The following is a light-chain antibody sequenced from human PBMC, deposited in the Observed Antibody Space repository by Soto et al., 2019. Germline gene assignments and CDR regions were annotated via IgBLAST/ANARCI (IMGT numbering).Light chain of an antibody. CDR3: QQYDTLPVT. CDR1: QGIGDS. Sequence: DIQMTQSPSSLSASVGDRVTITCQASQGIGDSLNWFQQKPGKAPKVLIYDASTLETGVPPRFSGSGYGTDFSFTSSSLQPEDFATYYCQQYDTLPVTFGGGTKVDIK. J-gene: IGKJ4*01. V-gene: IGKV1-33*01. CDR2: DAS.